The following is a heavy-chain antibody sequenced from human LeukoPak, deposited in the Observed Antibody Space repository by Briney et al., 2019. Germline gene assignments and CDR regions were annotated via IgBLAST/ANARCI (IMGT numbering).Heavy chain of an antibody. CDR1: GFTFSSYS. D-gene: IGHD3-16*01. J-gene: IGHJ4*02. CDR2: ISSSSSTI. CDR3: TRERGD. Sequence: GESLRLSRAASGFTFSSYSMNWVRHAPGKGLESVSYISSSSSTIYYADSVKSRFTISRDNAKNSLYLQMNSLRDEDTAVYYWTRERGDWGQGTLVTVS. V-gene: IGHV3-48*02.